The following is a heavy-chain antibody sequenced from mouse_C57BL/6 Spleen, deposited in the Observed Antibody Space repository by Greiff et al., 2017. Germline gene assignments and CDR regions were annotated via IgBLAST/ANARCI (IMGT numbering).Heavy chain of an antibody. CDR1: GYTFTGYW. Sequence: QVQLQQSGAELMKPGASVKLSCKATGYTFTGYWIEWVKQRPGHGLEWIGEILPGSGSTNYNEKFKGKATFTADTSSNTAYMQLSSLTTEDSAIYYCARSWDYDDGGYYAMDYWGQGTSVTVSS. V-gene: IGHV1-9*01. D-gene: IGHD2-4*01. J-gene: IGHJ4*01. CDR2: ILPGSGST. CDR3: ARSWDYDDGGYYAMDY.